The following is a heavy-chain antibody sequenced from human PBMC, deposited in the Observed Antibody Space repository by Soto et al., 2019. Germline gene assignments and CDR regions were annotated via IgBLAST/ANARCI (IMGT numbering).Heavy chain of an antibody. CDR1: GYTFSSYA. V-gene: IGHV1-3*05. D-gene: IGHD3-16*01. J-gene: IGHJ6*02. CDR2: LNAGNGNR. CDR3: ARDGGPMDV. Sequence: QVQLVQSGAEEKKPGASVKVSCKASGYTFSSYAMHWVRQAPGQRLEWMGWLNAGNGNRKYSQKFQGRVTITTDTAASTAYMELSSLRSEDTAVYYCARDGGPMDVWGQGTTVTVSS.